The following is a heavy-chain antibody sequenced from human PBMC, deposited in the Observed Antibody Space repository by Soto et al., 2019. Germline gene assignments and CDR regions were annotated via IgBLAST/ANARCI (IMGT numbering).Heavy chain of an antibody. CDR2: ISSSDGTR. Sequence: GGSLRLSCSASGFTFSSYEMNWVRQAPGKGLEWLSYISSSDGTRYYADSVEGRFTISRDNAKNSLYLRMNSLRAEDTAVYHCARGGKAAAGGLDVWGQGTTVTVSS. CDR3: ARGGKAAAGGLDV. J-gene: IGHJ6*02. CDR1: GFTFSSYE. V-gene: IGHV3-48*03. D-gene: IGHD2-2*01.